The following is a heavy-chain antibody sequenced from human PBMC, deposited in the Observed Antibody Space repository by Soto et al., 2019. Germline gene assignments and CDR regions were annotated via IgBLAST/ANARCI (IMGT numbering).Heavy chain of an antibody. J-gene: IGHJ5*02. CDR2: ISYDGSNK. Sequence: QVQLVESGGGVVQPERSLRLSCAASGFTFSSYAMHWVRQAPGKGLEWVAVISYDGSNKYYADSVKGRFTISRDNSKNTLYLQMNSLRAEDTAVYYCARGKAAANPWGQGTLVTVSS. V-gene: IGHV3-30-3*01. CDR3: ARGKAAANP. CDR1: GFTFSSYA. D-gene: IGHD6-13*01.